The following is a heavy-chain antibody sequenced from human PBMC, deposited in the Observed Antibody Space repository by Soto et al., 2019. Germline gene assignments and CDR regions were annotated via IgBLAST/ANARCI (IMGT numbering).Heavy chain of an antibody. V-gene: IGHV3-30*03. CDR1: GFTFSNYG. CDR3: ATDGPGKQSLVGYYFDY. CDR2: VSSDGSKK. Sequence: SGFTFSNYGMNWVRQAPGKGLEWVAVVSSDGSKKYYVDSVKGRFTISRDNSKNTLFLQMDSLTGEDTAVYYCATDGPGKQSLVGYYFDYWGQGTSVTVSS. J-gene: IGHJ4*02. D-gene: IGHD6-19*01.